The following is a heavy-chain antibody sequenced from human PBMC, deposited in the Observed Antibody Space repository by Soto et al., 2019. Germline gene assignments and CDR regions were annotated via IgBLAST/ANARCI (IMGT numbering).Heavy chain of an antibody. D-gene: IGHD6-13*01. V-gene: IGHV3-23*01. CDR2: VSGSGGNT. CDR3: AKLNLFVSAAAGRGPFDY. Sequence: VLLLESGGGLVQPGGSLRLSCAASGFTFSNYAMSWVRQAPGKGLEWVSAVSGSGGNTYYADSVQGRFTISRDNSKNMLNLQMNSLRAEDTAVYYCAKLNLFVSAAAGRGPFDYWGQGTLVTVSS. CDR1: GFTFSNYA. J-gene: IGHJ4*02.